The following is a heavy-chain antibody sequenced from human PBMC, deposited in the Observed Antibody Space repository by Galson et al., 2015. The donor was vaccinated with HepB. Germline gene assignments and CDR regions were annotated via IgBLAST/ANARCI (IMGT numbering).Heavy chain of an antibody. CDR3: ARVRAVYYYYYGMDV. Sequence: SLRLSCAASGFTFSSYAVHWVRQAPGKGLEWVAVISYDGSNKYYADSVKGRFTISRDNSKNTLYLQMNSLRAEDTAVYYCARVRAVYYYYYGMDVWGQGTTVTVSS. J-gene: IGHJ6*02. CDR2: ISYDGSNK. D-gene: IGHD6-19*01. CDR1: GFTFSSYA. V-gene: IGHV3-30-3*01.